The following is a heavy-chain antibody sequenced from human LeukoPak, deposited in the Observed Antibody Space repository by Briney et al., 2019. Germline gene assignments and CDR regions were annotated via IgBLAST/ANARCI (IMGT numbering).Heavy chain of an antibody. CDR2: VSHAGGA. V-gene: IGHV4-34*01. D-gene: IGHD3-22*01. Sequence: SETLSLTCAIYGGSFSGYYWSWFRQPPGKGLEWIGEVSHAGGASYNPSLKSRVTISEDTSKNQFSLNLSSVTAADTAVYYCARGPPPDFDRSGFYYNYWGQGTLVIVSS. CDR3: ARGPPPDFDRSGFYYNY. CDR1: GGSFSGYY. J-gene: IGHJ4*02.